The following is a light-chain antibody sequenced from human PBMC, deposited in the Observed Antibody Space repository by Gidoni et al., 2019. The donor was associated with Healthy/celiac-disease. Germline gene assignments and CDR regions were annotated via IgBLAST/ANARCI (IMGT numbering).Light chain of an antibody. CDR3: SSYTSSSTWV. Sequence: PGQSITISCTGTSSDVGGYNYVSWYQQHPGKAPKLMIYDVSNRPSGVSNRFSGSKSGNTASLTISGLQAEDEADYYCSSYTSSSTWVFGGGTKLTVL. CDR2: DVS. CDR1: SSDVGGYNY. J-gene: IGLJ3*02. V-gene: IGLV2-14*04.